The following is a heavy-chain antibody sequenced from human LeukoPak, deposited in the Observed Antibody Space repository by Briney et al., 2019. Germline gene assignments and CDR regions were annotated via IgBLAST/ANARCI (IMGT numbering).Heavy chain of an antibody. J-gene: IGHJ5*02. V-gene: IGHV1-2*02. D-gene: IGHD2-2*01. Sequence: GASVKVSCKASGYIFTAYFIHWVRQAPGQGLEWMGWINPNNGDTKYAQKFQGRITMTRDSSLSTAYMELSGLRSDDTAVYYCVRDGYCSRSNCLWAGWFDPWGQGTLLTVSS. CDR3: VRDGYCSRSNCLWAGWFDP. CDR2: INPNNGDT. CDR1: GYIFTAYF.